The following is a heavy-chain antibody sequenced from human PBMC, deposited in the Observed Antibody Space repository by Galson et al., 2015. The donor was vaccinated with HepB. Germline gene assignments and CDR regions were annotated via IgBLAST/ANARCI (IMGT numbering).Heavy chain of an antibody. CDR3: ANRYCTSTSCAFDP. V-gene: IGHV4-30-2*01. D-gene: IGHD2-2*01. Sequence: LSLTCAVSGGSIGSGGYSWSWIRQPPGKALEWIGYIYHSGSTYYNPSLKSRVTISLDRSKNHFSQKLTSVTAADTAVYYCANRYCTSTSCAFDPWGQGTLVTVSS. CDR1: GGSIGSGGYS. J-gene: IGHJ5*02. CDR2: IYHSGST.